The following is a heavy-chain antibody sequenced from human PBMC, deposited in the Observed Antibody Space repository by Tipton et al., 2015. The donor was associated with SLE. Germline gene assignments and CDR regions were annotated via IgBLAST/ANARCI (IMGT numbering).Heavy chain of an antibody. V-gene: IGHV7-4-1*02. CDR2: INTNTGKP. J-gene: IGHJ4*02. CDR1: GYTFTGYA. Sequence: QVQLVQSGSELKKPGASVKVSCKTPGYTFTGYAMHWVRQAPGQGLEWMGWINTNTGKPMYAQGFTGRFVFSLDTSVTTANLQISDLKAEDTAVYYCAREGGGPYGGNAVDWGQGTLVTVSS. D-gene: IGHD4-23*01. CDR3: AREGGGPYGGNAVD.